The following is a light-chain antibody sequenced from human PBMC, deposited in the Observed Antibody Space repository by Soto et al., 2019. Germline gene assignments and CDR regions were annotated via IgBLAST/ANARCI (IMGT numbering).Light chain of an antibody. CDR1: QGISSY. V-gene: IGKV1-9*01. CDR2: AAS. CDR3: QQVKTYPRT. Sequence: DIQLAQSPSFLSASVGGRVTITCRASQGISSYFAWYRQTPGKAHKLLIYAASTLQSGVPLRFSGSVSGTSFTLTIDSLQPEDFATYHCQQVKTYPRTFGGGTKVDIK. J-gene: IGKJ4*01.